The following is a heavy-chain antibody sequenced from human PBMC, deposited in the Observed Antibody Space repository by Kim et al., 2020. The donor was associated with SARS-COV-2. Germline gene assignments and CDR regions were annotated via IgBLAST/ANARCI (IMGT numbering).Heavy chain of an antibody. V-gene: IGHV3-9*01. J-gene: IGHJ6*01. Sequence: GGSLRLSCVASPFTFDEHGMHWVRQAPGKGLEWVSRFMWDGGDVRYADSVKGRFTISRDNAKNSLFLQMNSLRTEDTAVYYCVKDGNHGSTGVCGQVT. CDR3: VKDGNHGSTGV. CDR1: PFTFDEHG. CDR2: FMWDGGDV. D-gene: IGHD2-15*01.